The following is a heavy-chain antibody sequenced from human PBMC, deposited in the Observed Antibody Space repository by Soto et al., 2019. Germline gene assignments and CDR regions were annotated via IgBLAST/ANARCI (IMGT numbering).Heavy chain of an antibody. J-gene: IGHJ6*02. V-gene: IGHV1-46*03. CDR1: GYTFTSYY. CDR3: ARDLSSGWYAAPASGMDV. CDR2: INPSGGST. D-gene: IGHD6-19*01. Sequence: QVQLVQSGAEVKKPGASVKVSCKASGYTFTSYYMHWVRQAPGQGLEWMGIINPSGGSTSYAQKFQGRVTMTRDTSTSTVYMELSSLRSEDTAVYYCARDLSSGWYAAPASGMDVWGQGTTVTVSS.